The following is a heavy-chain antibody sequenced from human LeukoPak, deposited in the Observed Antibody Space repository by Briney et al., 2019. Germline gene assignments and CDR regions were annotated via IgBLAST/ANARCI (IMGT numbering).Heavy chain of an antibody. CDR2: IYYSGST. D-gene: IGHD2-2*01. Sequence: SETLSLTCTVSGVSISSSSYYWGWIRQPPGKGLEWIGSIYYSGSTYYNPSLKSRVTISVDTSKNQFSLKLSSVTAADTAVYYCARGRGYCSSTSCYIFDYWGQGTLVTVSS. J-gene: IGHJ4*02. V-gene: IGHV4-39*07. CDR1: GVSISSSSYY. CDR3: ARGRGYCSSTSCYIFDY.